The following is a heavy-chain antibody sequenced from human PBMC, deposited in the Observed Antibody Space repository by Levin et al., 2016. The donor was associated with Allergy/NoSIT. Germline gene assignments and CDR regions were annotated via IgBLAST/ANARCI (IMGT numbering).Heavy chain of an antibody. D-gene: IGHD3-22*01. CDR2: VSYRAGT. J-gene: IGHJ4*02. Sequence: PGKGLEWIGYVSYRAGTNYNPSLKSRVTISLDSSKNQFSLKLSSVTAADTAVYYCARDYDTGGYYHYFDYWGQGTLVTVSS. CDR3: ARDYDTGGYYHYFDY. V-gene: IGHV4-59*13.